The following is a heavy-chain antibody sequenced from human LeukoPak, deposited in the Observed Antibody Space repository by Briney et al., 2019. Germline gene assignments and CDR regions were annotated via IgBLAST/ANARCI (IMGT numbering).Heavy chain of an antibody. J-gene: IGHJ3*02. V-gene: IGHV3-30-3*01. Sequence: GGSLRLSCAASGFTFSNYAMNWVRQAPGKALEWVAVISYDGSNKDYADSVKGRFTISRDNSKNTLDLQMNSLRAEDTAVYYCAKDRGVWAFDIWGQGTMVTVSS. CDR1: GFTFSNYA. CDR2: ISYDGSNK. D-gene: IGHD3-10*01. CDR3: AKDRGVWAFDI.